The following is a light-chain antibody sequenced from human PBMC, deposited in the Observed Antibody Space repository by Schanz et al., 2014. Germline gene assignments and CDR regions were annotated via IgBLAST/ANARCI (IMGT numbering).Light chain of an antibody. V-gene: IGKV3-20*01. CDR1: QSIITGY. Sequence: EIVLTQSPGTLSLSPGERATLSCRASQSIITGYLAWYQQKPGQAPRLLISAASDRATGIPDRFSGSGSGTEFTLTISSLQPEDLAVYYCQHYHSWPYTFGQGSKLDIK. CDR2: AAS. J-gene: IGKJ2*01. CDR3: QHYHSWPYT.